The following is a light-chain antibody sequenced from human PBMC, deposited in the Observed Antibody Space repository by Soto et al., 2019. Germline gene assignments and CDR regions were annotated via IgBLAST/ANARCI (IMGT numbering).Light chain of an antibody. V-gene: IGLV1-40*01. CDR3: QSYYSSLSGSDWV. CDR2: GNS. CDR1: SSNIGAGYD. Sequence: QSVLTQPPSVSGAPGQRVTISCTGSSSNIGAGYDVHWYQQLPGTAPKLLIYGNSNRPSGVPDRFSASKSGTSASLAITGLQAEDEADYYCQSYYSSLSGSDWVFGGGTKLTVL. J-gene: IGLJ3*02.